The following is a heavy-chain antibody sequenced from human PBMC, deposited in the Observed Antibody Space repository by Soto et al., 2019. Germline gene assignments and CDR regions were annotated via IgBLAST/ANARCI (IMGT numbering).Heavy chain of an antibody. D-gene: IGHD2-15*01. CDR3: AKDESWCSGASCYETPPMGV. J-gene: IGHJ6*02. CDR1: GFTFSSYG. V-gene: IGHV3-30*18. Sequence: QVQLVESGGGVVQPGRSLRLSCAASGFTFSSYGMHWVRQAPGKGLEWVAVISYDGSNKYYADSVKGRFTISRDNSKNTLYLQMISLRAEDTAAYYCAKDESWCSGASCYETPPMGVWGQGTTVTVSS. CDR2: ISYDGSNK.